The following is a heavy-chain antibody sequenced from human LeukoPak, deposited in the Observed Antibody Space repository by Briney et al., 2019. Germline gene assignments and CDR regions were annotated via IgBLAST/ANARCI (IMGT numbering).Heavy chain of an antibody. CDR1: GSTFNSYS. J-gene: IGHJ4*02. CDR2: ISRSGSYI. V-gene: IGHV3-21*01. CDR3: ARDRYGDYQFDY. D-gene: IGHD4-17*01. Sequence: GGSLRLSCAASGSTFNSYSMNWVRQAPGKGLEWVSSISRSGSYIYYGDSVKGRFTISRDNAKNSLYLQMNSLRAEDTAVYYCARDRYGDYQFDYWGQGTLVTVSS.